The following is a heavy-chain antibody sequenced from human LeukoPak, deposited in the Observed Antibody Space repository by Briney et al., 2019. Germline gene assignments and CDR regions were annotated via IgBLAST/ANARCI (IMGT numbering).Heavy chain of an antibody. V-gene: IGHV4-59*08. Sequence: SETLSLTCTVSGGSISSYYWSWIRQPPGKGLEWIGYIYYSGSTNYNPSLKSRVTISVDTSKNQFSLKLTSVTAADTAVYYCARITDLSVATDYWGQGTLVTVSS. D-gene: IGHD6-19*01. CDR2: IYYSGST. CDR3: ARITDLSVATDY. J-gene: IGHJ4*02. CDR1: GGSISSYY.